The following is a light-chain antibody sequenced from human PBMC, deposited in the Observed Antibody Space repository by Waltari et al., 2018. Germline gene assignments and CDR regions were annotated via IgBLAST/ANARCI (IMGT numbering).Light chain of an antibody. CDR2: YAS. J-gene: IGKJ1*01. CDR3: HQIASLPRT. CDR1: QSIGSR. Sequence: EIVLTQSPDSQSVTPEEKVTITCRASQSIGSRLHWFQQKPNQSPKLLIKYASQSISGVPSGFSGSGSGTDFTLTINSLEAEDAAVYYCHQIASLPRTFGPGTKVEIK. V-gene: IGKV6D-21*02.